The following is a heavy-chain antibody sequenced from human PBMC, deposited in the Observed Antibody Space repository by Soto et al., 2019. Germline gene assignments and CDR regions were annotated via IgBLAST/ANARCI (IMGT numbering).Heavy chain of an antibody. Sequence: QVQLVQSGAEVKKPGSSVKVSCKASGGTFSSYAISWVRQAPGQGLEWMGGIIPIFGTANYAQQFQGRVTITADESTSTAYMELSSLRSEDTAVYYCARVRRVSGWYERLNGMDVWGQGTTVTVSS. J-gene: IGHJ6*02. CDR1: GGTFSSYA. D-gene: IGHD6-19*01. CDR3: ARVRRVSGWYERLNGMDV. CDR2: IIPIFGTA. V-gene: IGHV1-69*01.